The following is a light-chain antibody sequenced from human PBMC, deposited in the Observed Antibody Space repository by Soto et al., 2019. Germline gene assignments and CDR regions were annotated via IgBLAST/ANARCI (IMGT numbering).Light chain of an antibody. Sequence: EIVMTQSPATLSVSPGERVNVSCRDSHTVRSNLAWYQQKHGQTPRVXIFGTVTRETGIPDRFSGGGSGTEFTLTISRLEPEDFAVDDCQQYSSYPLTFGGGTKVDIK. V-gene: IGKV3-15*01. CDR3: QQYSSYPLT. CDR2: GTV. J-gene: IGKJ4*01. CDR1: HTVRSN.